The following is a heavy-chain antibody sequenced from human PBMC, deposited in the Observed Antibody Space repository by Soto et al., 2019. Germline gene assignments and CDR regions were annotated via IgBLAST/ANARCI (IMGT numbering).Heavy chain of an antibody. D-gene: IGHD1-1*01. CDR2: IWYDGSNK. CDR3: ARDRIERRGGIDY. CDR1: GFTFSSYG. Sequence: QVQLVESGGGVVQPGRSLRLSCAASGFTFSSYGMHWVRQAPGKGLEWVAVIWYDGSNKYYADSVKGRFTISRDNSKNKLYLQMNSLRAEDTAVYYCARDRIERRGGIDYWGQGTLVTVSS. J-gene: IGHJ4*02. V-gene: IGHV3-33*01.